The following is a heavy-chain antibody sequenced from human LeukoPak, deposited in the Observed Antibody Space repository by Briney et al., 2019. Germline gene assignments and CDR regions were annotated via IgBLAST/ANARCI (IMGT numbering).Heavy chain of an antibody. Sequence: GGSLRLSCAASGFTFSSYTMNWVRQAPGKGLEWVSSIRSSSSYIYYADSVKGRFTISRDNAKNSLYLQMNSLRAEDTAAYYCARDGWLDYWGQGTLVTVSS. CDR2: IRSSSSYI. CDR3: ARDGWLDY. CDR1: GFTFSSYT. V-gene: IGHV3-21*01. D-gene: IGHD5-24*01. J-gene: IGHJ4*02.